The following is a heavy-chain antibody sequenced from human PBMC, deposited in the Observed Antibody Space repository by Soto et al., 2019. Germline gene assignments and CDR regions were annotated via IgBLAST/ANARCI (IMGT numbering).Heavy chain of an antibody. Sequence: QVQLVQSGAEVKKPGSSVKVSCKASGGTFSSYAISWVRQAPGQGLEWMGGIIPIFGTANYAQKFQGRVTITADESTGTAYMELSSLRSEDTAVYYCARWGHSSSWYGGDYYYGMDVWGQGTTVTVSS. CDR1: GGTFSSYA. V-gene: IGHV1-69*01. D-gene: IGHD6-13*01. CDR2: IIPIFGTA. CDR3: ARWGHSSSWYGGDYYYGMDV. J-gene: IGHJ6*02.